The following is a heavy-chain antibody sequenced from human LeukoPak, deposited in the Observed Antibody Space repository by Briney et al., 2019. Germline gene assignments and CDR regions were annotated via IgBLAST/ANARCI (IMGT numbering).Heavy chain of an antibody. CDR2: INPNSGGT. CDR3: ARAEGMTKSRNWFDP. J-gene: IGHJ5*02. CDR1: GYTFTSYY. V-gene: IGHV1-2*02. D-gene: IGHD4-11*01. Sequence: ASVKVSCKASGYTFTSYYMHWVRQAPGQGLEWMGWINPNSGGTNYAQKFQGRVTMTRDTSISTAYMELSRLRSDDTAVYYCARAEGMTKSRNWFDPWGQGTLVTVSS.